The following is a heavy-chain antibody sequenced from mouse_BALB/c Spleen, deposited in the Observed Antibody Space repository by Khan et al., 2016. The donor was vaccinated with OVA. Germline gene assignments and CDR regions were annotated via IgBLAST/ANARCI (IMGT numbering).Heavy chain of an antibody. V-gene: IGHV2-2*02. CDR1: GFSLTSYG. D-gene: IGHD2-4*01. CDR3: ASLYEYGEGFAY. J-gene: IGHJ3*01. Sequence: VQLQESGPGLIQPSQSLSITFTVSGFSLTSYGVHWVRQSPGKGLEWLGVIWSGGTTDYNVAFISRLTISKDNSKSQVFLKMNSLQANDTAIYYCASLYEYGEGFAYWGQGTLVTVSA. CDR2: IWSGGTT.